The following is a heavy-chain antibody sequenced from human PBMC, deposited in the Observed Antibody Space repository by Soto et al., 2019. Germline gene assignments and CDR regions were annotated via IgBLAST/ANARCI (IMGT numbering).Heavy chain of an antibody. D-gene: IGHD2-15*01. J-gene: IGHJ6*03. CDR2: IYYSGST. CDR1: GGSISSYY. Sequence: QVQLQESGPGLVKPSETLSLTCTVSGGSISSYYWSWIRQPPGKGLEWIGYIYYSGSTNYNPPLRSRVTISVEPSKNQFSLKLSSVTAADTAVYYCARSYRRYCSGGSCYSYYYYYMDVWGKGTTVTVSS. CDR3: ARSYRRYCSGGSCYSYYYYYMDV. V-gene: IGHV4-59*01.